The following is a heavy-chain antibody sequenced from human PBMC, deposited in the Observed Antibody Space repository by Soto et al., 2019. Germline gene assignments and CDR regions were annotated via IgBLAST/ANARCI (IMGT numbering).Heavy chain of an antibody. J-gene: IGHJ4*02. D-gene: IGHD4-17*01. CDR3: AREPTHDYGDYVY. CDR2: IYYSGST. V-gene: IGHV4-31*03. Sequence: PSETLSLTCTVSGVSISSGGYYWSWIRQHPGNGLEWIGYIYYSGSTYYNPSLKSRVTISVDTSKNQFSLKLSSVTAADTAVYYCAREPTHDYGDYVYWGQGTLVTVSS. CDR1: GVSISSGGYY.